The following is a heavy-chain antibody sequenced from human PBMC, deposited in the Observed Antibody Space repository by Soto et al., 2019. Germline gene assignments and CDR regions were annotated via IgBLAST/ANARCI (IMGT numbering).Heavy chain of an antibody. V-gene: IGHV3-7*03. D-gene: IGHD3-16*01. CDR1: GFTFTDFY. CDR3: AGWGGHDNKY. CDR2: IRPDGNVA. Sequence: EAQLVQSGGGLVQPGGSLRLSCVGSGFTFTDFYMNWVRQAPGKGLEWVANIRPDGNVANYVESVKGRFTTSRDNAKDSLFLQMNRLRSDDTAVYYCAGWGGHDNKYWGQGILVTVSS. J-gene: IGHJ4*02.